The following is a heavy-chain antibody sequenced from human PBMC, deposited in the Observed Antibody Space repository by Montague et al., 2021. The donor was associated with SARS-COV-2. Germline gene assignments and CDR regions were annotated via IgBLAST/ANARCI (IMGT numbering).Heavy chain of an antibody. D-gene: IGHD6-6*01. CDR1: GFPVSRYW. Sequence: SLSLSLSASGFPVSRYWMHWVRQAPGKGLVWLSHINSDGTMINYADSVKGRFTISRDIAKNTLYLQMNNLRVEDTAVYYCARGDSSGLGYWGQGTLVTVSS. V-gene: IGHV3-74*01. CDR2: INSDGTMI. J-gene: IGHJ4*02. CDR3: ARGDSSGLGY.